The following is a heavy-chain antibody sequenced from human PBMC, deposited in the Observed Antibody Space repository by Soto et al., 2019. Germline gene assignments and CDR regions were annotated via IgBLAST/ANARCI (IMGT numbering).Heavy chain of an antibody. D-gene: IGHD3-10*01. V-gene: IGHV3-23*01. CDR3: AKDASELWFRELIYYYYYGMDV. CDR2: ISGSGGST. J-gene: IGHJ6*02. Sequence: GGSLRLSCRASVFTFSSDAMSWVRQAPGKGLEWVSSISGSGGSTYYADSVKGRFTISRDNSKNTLYLQMNSLRAEDTAVYYCAKDASELWFRELIYYYYYGMDVWGQGTTVTVSS. CDR1: VFTFSSDA.